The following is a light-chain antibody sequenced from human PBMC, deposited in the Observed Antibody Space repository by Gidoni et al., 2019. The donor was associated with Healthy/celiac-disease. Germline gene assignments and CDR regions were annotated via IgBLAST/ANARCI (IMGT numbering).Light chain of an antibody. CDR2: SNN. J-gene: IGLJ3*02. CDR3: AAWDDSLNGFWV. CDR1: SSNIGSNT. V-gene: IGLV1-44*01. Sequence: QSVLTQPPSASGTPGQRVTIPCSGSSSNIGSNTVNWYQQLPGTAPKLLIYSNNQRPSGVPDRFPGSKSGTSASLAISGLQSEDEADYYCAAWDDSLNGFWVFGGGTKLTVL.